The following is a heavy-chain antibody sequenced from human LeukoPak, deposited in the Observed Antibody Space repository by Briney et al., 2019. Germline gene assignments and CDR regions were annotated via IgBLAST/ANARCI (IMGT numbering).Heavy chain of an antibody. Sequence: PGGSLRLSCVASGFTFSSYSMNWVRQAPGKGLEWVSSISSSSSSINNADSVNGRFTISRDNTKKSLYLQMNSLRAEDTAVYYCARGYGSGRLNVLFEYWGQGTLVTVSS. D-gene: IGHD3-10*01. CDR3: ARGYGSGRLNVLFEY. CDR1: GFTFSSYS. CDR2: ISSSSSSI. J-gene: IGHJ4*02. V-gene: IGHV3-21*01.